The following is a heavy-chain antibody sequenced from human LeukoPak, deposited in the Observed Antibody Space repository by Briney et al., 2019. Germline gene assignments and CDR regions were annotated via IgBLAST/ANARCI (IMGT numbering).Heavy chain of an antibody. D-gene: IGHD3-16*02. J-gene: IGHJ6*03. V-gene: IGHV3-9*01. CDR2: ISWNSGCI. CDR3: AKGNADQYYDYVWGGYRPDLPYYYYYMDV. Sequence: PGGSLRLSCAASGFTFDDYAMHWVRQAPGKGLEWVSGISWNSGCIGYADSVKGRFTISRDNAKNSLYLQMNSLRAEDTALYYCAKGNADQYYDYVWGGYRPDLPYYYYYMDVWGKGTTVTVSS. CDR1: GFTFDDYA.